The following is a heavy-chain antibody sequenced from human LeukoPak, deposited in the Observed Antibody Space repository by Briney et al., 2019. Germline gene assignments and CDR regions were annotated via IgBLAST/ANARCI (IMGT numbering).Heavy chain of an antibody. CDR2: IRSKANGGTT. Sequence: GGSLRLSCTASGFTFGDYAMSWVRQAPGKGLEWVGFIRSKANGGTTEYAASVKGRFTISRDDSKSIAYLQMNSLKTEDTAVYYCSGSSGWYVPPNFDYWGQGTLVTVSS. V-gene: IGHV3-49*04. D-gene: IGHD6-19*01. CDR1: GFTFGDYA. CDR3: SGSSGWYVPPNFDY. J-gene: IGHJ4*02.